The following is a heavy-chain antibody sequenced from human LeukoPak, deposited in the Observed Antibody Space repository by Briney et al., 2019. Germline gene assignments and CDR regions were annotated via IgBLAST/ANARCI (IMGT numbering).Heavy chain of an antibody. J-gene: IGHJ4*02. CDR3: ATPKGGSGSYRTPLDY. CDR1: GFTFSTYW. D-gene: IGHD3-10*01. Sequence: GGSLRLSCAVSGFTFSTYWMSWVRQAPGKGLEWVANIKQDGSEKYYVDSVKGRFTISRDNAKNSLYLQMNSLRAEDTAVYYCATPKGGSGSYRTPLDYWGQGTLVTVSS. CDR2: IKQDGSEK. V-gene: IGHV3-7*01.